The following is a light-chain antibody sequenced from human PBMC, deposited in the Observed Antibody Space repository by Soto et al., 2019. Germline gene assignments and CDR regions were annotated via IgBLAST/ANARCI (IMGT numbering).Light chain of an antibody. V-gene: IGKV1-33*01. CDR3: QQYENLPT. CDR1: QNINNY. Sequence: DIQMNQSASSLSASVGDRGTISCQASQNINNYLNWYQQKPGRAPKLLIYDASNLEAGVPSRFRGSGSGTDFTFTISRLQPEDIATYYCQQYENLPTFGQGTRLEIK. CDR2: DAS. J-gene: IGKJ5*01.